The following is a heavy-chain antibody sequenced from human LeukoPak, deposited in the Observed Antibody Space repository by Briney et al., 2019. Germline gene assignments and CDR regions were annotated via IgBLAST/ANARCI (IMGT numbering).Heavy chain of an antibody. D-gene: IGHD6-19*01. CDR2: ISGSGGST. CDR1: GFTFSSYA. CDR3: AKGGHSSGWYREGNYFDY. J-gene: IGHJ4*02. V-gene: IGHV3-23*01. Sequence: GGSLRLSCAASGFTFSSYAMSWVRQAPGKGLEWVSAISGSGGSTYYADSVKGRFTISRDNSKNTLYLQMNSLRAEDTAVYYCAKGGHSSGWYREGNYFDYWGQGTLVTVSS.